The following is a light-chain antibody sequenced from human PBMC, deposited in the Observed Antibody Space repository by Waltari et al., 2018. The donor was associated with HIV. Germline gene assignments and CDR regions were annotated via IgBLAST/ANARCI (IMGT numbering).Light chain of an antibody. V-gene: IGLV1-51*01. Sequence: QSVLTQPPAVSAAPGQRVSISCSEHHSNLGAHFVSTYQQPPGTVPKLLIFDDYKRPSGIPDRFSGSKSGTSATLAIDTLQTGDEATYYCATWDASLGAGVFGGGTVLTVL. CDR3: ATWDASLGAGV. CDR1: HSNLGAHF. CDR2: DDY. J-gene: IGLJ3*02.